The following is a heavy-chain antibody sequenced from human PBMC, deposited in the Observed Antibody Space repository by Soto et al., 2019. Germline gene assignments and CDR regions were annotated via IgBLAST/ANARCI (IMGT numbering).Heavy chain of an antibody. CDR2: INGGGAT. D-gene: IGHD6-25*01. CDR3: ARYQSGYGRFDC. V-gene: IGHV3-23*01. CDR1: GFTFFNYV. J-gene: IGHJ4*02. Sequence: PGGSLRLSCAASGFTFFNYVMNWVRQAPGKGLEWVSAINGGGATYYTDSVKGRFTISRDNSKNTVYLEMNSLRAEDTAMYYCARYQSGYGRFDCWGQGAQVTVSS.